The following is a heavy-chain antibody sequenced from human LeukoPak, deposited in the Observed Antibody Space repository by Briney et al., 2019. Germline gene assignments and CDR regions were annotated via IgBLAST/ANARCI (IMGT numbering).Heavy chain of an antibody. CDR1: GYTFTSYC. CDR3: ARCDVIFGGHTYFDY. Sequence: ASVKVSCKASGYTFTSYCISWVRQALGQGLEWMGWISAYNGNTNYAQKLQGRVTMTRDTSTSTAYMELRSLRSDDTAVYYCARCDVIFGGHTYFDYWGQGTLVTVSS. V-gene: IGHV1-18*01. D-gene: IGHD3-3*01. CDR2: ISAYNGNT. J-gene: IGHJ4*02.